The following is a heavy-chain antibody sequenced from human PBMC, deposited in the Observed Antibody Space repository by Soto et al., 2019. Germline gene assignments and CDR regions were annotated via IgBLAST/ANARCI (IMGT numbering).Heavy chain of an antibody. J-gene: IGHJ3*02. CDR2: ISNDGSNK. D-gene: IGHD3-3*01. Sequence: QVQLVESGGGVVQPGRSLRLSCAASGFTFTSYAMHWVRQAPGKGLEWVAIISNDGSNKYYVDSVKGRFTISRDNPKNTLYLQMNSLRPEDTAVYYCVRRSVTYGDVFDIWCKGTMVTVSS. CDR3: VRRSVTYGDVFDI. V-gene: IGHV3-30-3*01. CDR1: GFTFTSYA.